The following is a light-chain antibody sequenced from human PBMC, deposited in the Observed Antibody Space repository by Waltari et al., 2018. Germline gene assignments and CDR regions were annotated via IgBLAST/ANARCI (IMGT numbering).Light chain of an antibody. CDR2: WAS. J-gene: IGKJ4*01. CDR1: QSVLYSSNNKNY. CDR3: QQYYRIPLS. V-gene: IGKV4-1*01. Sequence: DIVVTQSPEVLSVSLGERATINCKSSQSVLYSSNNKNYVAWFQQKPGQRPRWLIYWASPRESGVPDRFSGSGSGTDFSLPIANLQAEDVAVYYCQQYYRIPLSFGGGTKVEIK.